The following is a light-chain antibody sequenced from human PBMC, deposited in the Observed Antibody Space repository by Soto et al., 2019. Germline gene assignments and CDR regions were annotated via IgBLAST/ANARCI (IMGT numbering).Light chain of an antibody. J-gene: IGLJ1*01. CDR1: SSDVVYYNL. V-gene: IGLV2-23*01. CDR3: CSYARNSTYV. Sequence: QSALTQPASVSGSPGQSITISCTGTSSDVVYYNLVSWYQQHPGKAPKLMIYEGTKRPSGVSNRFSGSKSGNTASLTLSGLQAEDEADYYCCSYARNSTYVFGTGTKLTVL. CDR2: EGT.